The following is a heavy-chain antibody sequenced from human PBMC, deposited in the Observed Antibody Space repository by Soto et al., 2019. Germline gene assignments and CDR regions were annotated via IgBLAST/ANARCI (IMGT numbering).Heavy chain of an antibody. J-gene: IGHJ4*02. CDR3: AKLTTVVTNAVFDY. CDR1: GFTFSSYG. D-gene: IGHD4-17*01. Sequence: GGSLRLSCEASGFTFSSYGMHWVRQAPGKGLEGVAVISYDGSNKYYADSVKGRFTISRDNSKNTLYLQMDSLRAEDTAVYYCAKLTTVVTNAVFDYWGQGTLVTVSS. CDR2: ISYDGSNK. V-gene: IGHV3-30*18.